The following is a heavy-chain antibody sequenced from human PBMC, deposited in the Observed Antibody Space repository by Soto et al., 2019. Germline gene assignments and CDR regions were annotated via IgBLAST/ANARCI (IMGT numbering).Heavy chain of an antibody. CDR2: ISYDGSNK. Sequence: GGSLRLSGAASGCTFSRYGMHWVRQAPGKGLEWVAVISYDGSNKYYADSVKGRFTISRDNSKNTLYLQMNSLRAEDTAVYYCAKGSRVPYGHVPIPDYWGQGTLVTVSS. CDR1: GCTFSRYG. J-gene: IGHJ4*02. V-gene: IGHV3-30*18. CDR3: AKGSRVPYGHVPIPDY. D-gene: IGHD4-17*01.